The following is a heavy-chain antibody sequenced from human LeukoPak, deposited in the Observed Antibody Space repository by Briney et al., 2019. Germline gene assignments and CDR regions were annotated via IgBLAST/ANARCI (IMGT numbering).Heavy chain of an antibody. V-gene: IGHV4-59*01. CDR1: GVSISYYY. CDR2: IYCSGST. CDR3: ANRRGDWYFDL. Sequence: PSETLSLTCTVSGVSISYYYWSWIRQPPGKGLEWIGHIYCSGSTNHNPSLKSRVTISLDTSKNQFSLMLSSVTAADTAVYYCANRRGDWYFDLRGRGTLVTVSS. D-gene: IGHD3-10*01. J-gene: IGHJ2*01.